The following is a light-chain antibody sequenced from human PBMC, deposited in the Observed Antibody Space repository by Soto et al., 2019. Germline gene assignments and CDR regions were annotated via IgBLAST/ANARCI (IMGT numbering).Light chain of an antibody. CDR2: SAS. V-gene: IGKV1-39*01. J-gene: IGKJ3*01. CDR3: QQSYSVPS. Sequence: DIQLTQSPFSLSASLGDRDTVTCRASENIDNYLNWYRQKPGEAPKLLIYSASRLQRGVPSRFSGGGSGTDFSLTISSLQSEDFATYYCQQSYSVPSFGPGTKVDIK. CDR1: ENIDNY.